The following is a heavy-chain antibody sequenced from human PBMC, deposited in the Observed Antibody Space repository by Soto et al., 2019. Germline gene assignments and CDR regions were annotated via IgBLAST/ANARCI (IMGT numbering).Heavy chain of an antibody. CDR3: ARDHSMRGAFAI. CDR2: ISAYNGNT. CDR1: GYTFTSYG. D-gene: IGHD2-2*01. V-gene: IGHV1-18*01. J-gene: IGHJ3*02. Sequence: ASVKVSCKASGYTFTSYGISWVRQAPGQGLEWMGWISAYNGNTNYAQKLQGRVTTTTDTSTSTAYMELRSLRSDDTAVYYCARDHSMRGAFAIWGQGTMVTVSS.